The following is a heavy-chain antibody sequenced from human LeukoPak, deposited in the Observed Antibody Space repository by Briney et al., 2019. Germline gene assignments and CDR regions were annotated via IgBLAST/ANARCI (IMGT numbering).Heavy chain of an antibody. CDR2: IYTSGST. J-gene: IGHJ4*02. V-gene: IGHV4-61*02. D-gene: IGHD1-14*01. Sequence: ASQTLSLTCTVSGGSISSGSYYRSWIRQPAGKGLEWIGRIYTSGSTNYNPSLKSRVTISVDTSKNQFSLKLSSVTAADTAVYYCASSLGTTTDFDYWGQGTLVTVSS. CDR3: ASSLGTTTDFDY. CDR1: GGSISSGSYY.